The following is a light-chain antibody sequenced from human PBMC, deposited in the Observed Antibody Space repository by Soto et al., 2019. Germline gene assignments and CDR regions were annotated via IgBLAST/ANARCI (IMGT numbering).Light chain of an antibody. CDR1: SSDVGGYNS. CDR3: SSSTSSSTYV. CDR2: SVS. V-gene: IGLV2-14*03. J-gene: IGLJ1*01. Sequence: QSALTQPASVSGSPGQSITISCTGTSSDVGGYNSVSWYQQHPDKAPKLIIYSVSYRTSAVSDRFSGSKSDETASLTISGLRTEDEAEYYCSSSTSSSTYVFGTGTKLTVL.